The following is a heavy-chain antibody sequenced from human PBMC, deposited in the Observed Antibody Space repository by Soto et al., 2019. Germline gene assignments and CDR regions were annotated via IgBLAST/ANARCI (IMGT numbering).Heavy chain of an antibody. J-gene: IGHJ4*02. Sequence: QVQLQESGPGLVKPSQTLSLTCTVSGGSISSGNYYWSWIRRPPGKGLEWIGFISYSGSTYYNVSLKSRVTISVDTSKNQFSLNLSFVTAADTAVYYCATMGTPATGLYYFDYWGQGTLVTVSS. CDR3: ATMGTPATGLYYFDY. V-gene: IGHV4-30-4*01. D-gene: IGHD2-15*01. CDR1: GGSISSGNYY. CDR2: ISYSGST.